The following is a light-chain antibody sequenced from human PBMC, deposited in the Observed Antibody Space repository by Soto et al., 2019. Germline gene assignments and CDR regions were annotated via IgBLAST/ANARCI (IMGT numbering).Light chain of an antibody. Sequence: EIMLTQSPATLSFSPGQRATLSCRASQSVSSYLAWYQQKPGQAPRLLIYDASNRATGIPARFSGSGSGTDFTLTIDSLEPEDFAIYYCQQRSYWPPLPVGGGTKVEMK. CDR1: QSVSSY. CDR3: QQRSYWPPLP. J-gene: IGKJ4*01. CDR2: DAS. V-gene: IGKV3-11*01.